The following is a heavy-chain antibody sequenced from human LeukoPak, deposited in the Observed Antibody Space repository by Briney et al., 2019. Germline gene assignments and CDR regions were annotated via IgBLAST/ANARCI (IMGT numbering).Heavy chain of an antibody. CDR3: ARVAAAGPVDY. CDR1: GISVSNNY. Sequence: GGSLTLSCAASGISVSNNYMSWVRQAPGKGLEWVSVTYTGRSTYYADSVKGRFTIYRDNSKNMLYLQMNSLRAEDTAVYYCARVAAAGPVDYWGQGTLVTVSS. V-gene: IGHV3-53*01. CDR2: TYTGRST. D-gene: IGHD6-13*01. J-gene: IGHJ4*02.